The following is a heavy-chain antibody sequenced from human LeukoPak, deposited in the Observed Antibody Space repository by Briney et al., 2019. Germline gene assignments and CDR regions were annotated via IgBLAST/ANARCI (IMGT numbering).Heavy chain of an antibody. V-gene: IGHV3-23*01. CDR1: GVTFSRYA. Sequence: GGSLRLSCAASGVTFSRYAMSWVRQAPGKGLEWVSAISESGPGTYYADSVKGRFTISRDNSKNTLSLQMNSLRAEDTAVYYCAKDIAQGYTFGSIEQDYWGQGTLVTVSS. CDR3: AKDIAQGYTFGSIEQDY. D-gene: IGHD5-18*01. J-gene: IGHJ4*02. CDR2: ISESGPGT.